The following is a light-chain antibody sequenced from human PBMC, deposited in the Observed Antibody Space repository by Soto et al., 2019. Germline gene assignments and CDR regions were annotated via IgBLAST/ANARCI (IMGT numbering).Light chain of an antibody. CDR2: GAS. J-gene: IGKJ2*01. CDR1: QSVGSN. CDR3: KQHNYWPS. V-gene: IGKV3-15*01. Sequence: EIVMTQSPVTLSVSPGERATLSCRASQSVGSNLAWYQQKPGQAPRLLLYGASTRATGIPGRFSGSGSVTEFAITITSLQSEDVSVYYCKQHNYWPSFGQGTKLELK.